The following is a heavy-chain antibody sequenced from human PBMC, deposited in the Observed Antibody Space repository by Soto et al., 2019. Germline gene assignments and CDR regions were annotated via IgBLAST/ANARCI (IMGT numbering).Heavy chain of an antibody. V-gene: IGHV5-51*01. Sequence: PGESLNISSMGSGYSFTTYYIGCVRQIPGKVLELLGIINPADSATRSGPSFQGHATISADQSLSPADLQWSSPKASDTAMYYCAGGGVRGVITRTRDYYGMDVWRQGTTVTDSS. D-gene: IGHD3-10*01. CDR1: GYSFTTYY. CDR2: INPADSAT. CDR3: AGGGVRGVITRTRDYYGMDV. J-gene: IGHJ6*02.